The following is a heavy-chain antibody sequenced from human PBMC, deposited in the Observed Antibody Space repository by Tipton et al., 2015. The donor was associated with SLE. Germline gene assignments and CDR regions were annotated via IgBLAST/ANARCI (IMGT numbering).Heavy chain of an antibody. CDR1: GGSFNGYY. J-gene: IGHJ4*02. Sequence: TLSLTCAVYGGSFNGYYWSWIRQPPGKGLEWIGEINHTGSTNYNPSLKSRVTISVDTSKNQFSLKLSSVTAADTAVYYCARNWGVLGQWRGPAGYWGQGTLVTVSS. V-gene: IGHV4-34*01. CDR3: ARNWGVLGQWRGPAGY. D-gene: IGHD6-19*01. CDR2: INHTGST.